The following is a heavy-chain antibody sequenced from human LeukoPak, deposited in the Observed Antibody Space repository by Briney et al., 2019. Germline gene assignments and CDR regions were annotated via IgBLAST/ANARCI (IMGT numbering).Heavy chain of an antibody. D-gene: IGHD3-22*01. CDR3: ATVGYYDSSGYQWWFDP. J-gene: IGHJ5*02. CDR1: GYTFTGYY. Sequence: VASVKVSCKASGYTFTGYYMHWVRQAPGQGLEWMGWINPNSGGTNYAQKFQGRVTMTRDTSISTAYMELSRLRSDDTAVYYCATVGYYDSSGYQWWFDPWGQGTLVTVSS. CDR2: INPNSGGT. V-gene: IGHV1-2*02.